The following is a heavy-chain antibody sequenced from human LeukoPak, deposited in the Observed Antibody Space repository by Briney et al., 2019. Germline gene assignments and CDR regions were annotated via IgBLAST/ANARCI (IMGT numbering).Heavy chain of an antibody. J-gene: IGHJ4*02. CDR2: IRYDGTSK. D-gene: IGHD1-26*01. Sequence: GGSLRLSCAASVFTFSSSGMHWVRQAPGKGLEWVAFIRYDGTSKYYADSVKGRFTISRGNSKNTVYLQMNSLRAEDTAVYYCAKETRGSYSDYWGQGTLVTVSS. CDR1: VFTFSSSG. CDR3: AKETRGSYSDY. V-gene: IGHV3-30*02.